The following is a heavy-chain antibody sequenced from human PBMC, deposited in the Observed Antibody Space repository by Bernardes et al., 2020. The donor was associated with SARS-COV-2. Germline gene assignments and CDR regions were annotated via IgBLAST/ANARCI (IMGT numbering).Heavy chain of an antibody. CDR2: ISAYNGTT. D-gene: IGHD4-17*01. V-gene: IGHV1-18*01. Sequence: ASVKVSCKASGYTFTSYGISWVRQAPGQGLEWMGWISAYNGTTNYAQKLQGRVTMTTDTSTSTAYMELRSLRSDDTAVYYCARDDYGDSTTDYWGQGTLVTVSS. CDR3: ARDDYGDSTTDY. J-gene: IGHJ4*02. CDR1: GYTFTSYG.